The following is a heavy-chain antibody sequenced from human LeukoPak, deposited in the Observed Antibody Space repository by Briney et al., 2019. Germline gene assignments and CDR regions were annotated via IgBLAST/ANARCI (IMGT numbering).Heavy chain of an antibody. CDR2: ISGSSRYI. CDR3: AREPTSGWFP. D-gene: IGHD6-19*01. Sequence: KPGGSLRLSCAASGFTFSTYNMNWVRQAPGKGLEWVSYISGSSRYIYYADSVKGRFTISRDNAKNSLFLQMNSLRAEDTAVYYCAREPTSGWFPWGQGTLVTVSS. V-gene: IGHV3-21*01. J-gene: IGHJ4*02. CDR1: GFTFSTYN.